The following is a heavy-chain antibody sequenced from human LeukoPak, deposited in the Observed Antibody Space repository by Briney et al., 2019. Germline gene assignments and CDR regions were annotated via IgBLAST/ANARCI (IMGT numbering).Heavy chain of an antibody. CDR3: ARHDYYDSSGYYYYYYGMDV. J-gene: IGHJ6*02. CDR2: VHHTGRT. CDR1: GGSISDSFDHY. V-gene: IGHV4-4*02. D-gene: IGHD3-22*01. Sequence: SETLSLTCVVSGGSISDSFDHYWSWVRQPPGKGFEWIAEVHHTGRTIYSPSFAGRVTISADKSISTAYLQWSSLKASDTAMYYCARHDYYDSSGYYYYYYGMDVWGQGTTVTVSS.